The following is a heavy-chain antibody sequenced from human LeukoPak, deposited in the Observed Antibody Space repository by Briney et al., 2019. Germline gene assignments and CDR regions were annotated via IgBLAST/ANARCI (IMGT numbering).Heavy chain of an antibody. V-gene: IGHV3-15*01. CDR3: TTVGHCGGDCYDY. CDR1: GFTVSSTY. Sequence: PGGSLRLSCAASGFTVSSTYMSWVRQAPGKGLEWVGRIKSKTDGGTTDYAAPVKGRFTISRDDSKNTLYLQMNSLKTEDTAVYYCTTVGHCGGDCYDYWGQGTLVTVSS. CDR2: IKSKTDGGTT. J-gene: IGHJ4*02. D-gene: IGHD2-21*01.